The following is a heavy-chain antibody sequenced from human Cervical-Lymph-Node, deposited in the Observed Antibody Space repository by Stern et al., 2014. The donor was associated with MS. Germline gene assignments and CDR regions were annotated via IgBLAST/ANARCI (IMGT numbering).Heavy chain of an antibody. D-gene: IGHD2-15*01. V-gene: IGHV3-30*03. CDR3: ARLGLRSDCTGDRCYNY. J-gene: IGHJ4*02. CDR1: GFTFTTFG. CDR2: ISSQGTNT. Sequence: VQLVESGGGVVQPGKSLRLSCVASGFTFTTFGLHWVRQAPGKGLEWVAVISSQGTNTYYADSVKGRFSISRDNSRNTLYLQINSLRPEDTAVYYCARLGLRSDCTGDRCYNYWGQGTLVTVSS.